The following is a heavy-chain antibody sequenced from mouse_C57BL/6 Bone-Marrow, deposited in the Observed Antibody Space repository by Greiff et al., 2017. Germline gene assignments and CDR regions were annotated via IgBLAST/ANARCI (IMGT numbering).Heavy chain of an antibody. J-gene: IGHJ3*01. CDR2: ISYDGSN. CDR1: GYSITSGYY. CDR3: ARDDPAWFAY. V-gene: IGHV3-6*01. Sequence: EVQLQESGPGLVKPSQSLSLTCSVTGYSITSGYYWNWIRQFPGNKLEWMGYISYDGSNNYNPSLKNRISITRDTSKNQFFLKLNSVTTEDTATYYCARDDPAWFAYWGQGTLVTVSA.